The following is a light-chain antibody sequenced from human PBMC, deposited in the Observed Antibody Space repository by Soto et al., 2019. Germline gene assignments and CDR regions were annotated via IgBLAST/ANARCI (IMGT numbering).Light chain of an antibody. CDR1: SSNIGAGFD. CDR3: QSYDSSLGSYV. Sequence: QSVLTQPPSVSGAPGQRVTISCTGSSSNIGAGFDVHWYQQLPGTAPKLLIFANTNRPSGVPDRFSGSKSGTSASLAITDLQAEDEADYYCQSYDSSLGSYVFGIGTKVTVL. J-gene: IGLJ1*01. CDR2: ANT. V-gene: IGLV1-40*01.